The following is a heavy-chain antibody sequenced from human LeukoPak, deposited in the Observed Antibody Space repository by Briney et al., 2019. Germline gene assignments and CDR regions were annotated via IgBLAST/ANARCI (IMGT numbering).Heavy chain of an antibody. CDR1: GFTFSIYA. CDR3: AKAFAFVGANFFDY. CDR2: IGDTT. J-gene: IGHJ4*02. V-gene: IGHV3-23*01. D-gene: IGHD1-26*01. Sequence: GSLRLSCAASGFTFSIYAMSWVRQAPGKGLEWVSAIGDTTYYADSVEGRFTISRDDSKNTLYLLMNSLRAEDAVIYYCAKAFAFVGANFFDYWGQGTLVTVSS.